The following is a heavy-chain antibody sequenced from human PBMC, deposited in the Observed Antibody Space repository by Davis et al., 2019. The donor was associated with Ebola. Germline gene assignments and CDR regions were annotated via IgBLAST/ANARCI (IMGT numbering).Heavy chain of an antibody. Sequence: GESLKISCEASGFTFSNYDMHWVRQVTGKGLEWVSAIGTAGDTYYPGSVKGRFTISRENAKNSLYLQMNSLRAEDTAVYYCARGHIAVAGPLDYFDYWGQGTLVTVSS. CDR2: IGTAGDT. D-gene: IGHD6-19*01. V-gene: IGHV3-13*01. CDR1: GFTFSNYD. CDR3: ARGHIAVAGPLDYFDY. J-gene: IGHJ4*02.